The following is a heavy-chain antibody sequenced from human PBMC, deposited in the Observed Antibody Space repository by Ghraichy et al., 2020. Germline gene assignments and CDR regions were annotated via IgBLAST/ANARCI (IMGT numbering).Heavy chain of an antibody. CDR2: IIPIFGTA. D-gene: IGHD2-21*01. V-gene: IGHV1-69*06. Sequence: SVKVSCKASGGTFSSYAISWVRQAPGQGLEWMGGIIPIFGTANYAQKFQGRVTITADKSTSTAYMELSSLRSEDTAVYYCARVAECGGDCYEALVGIWYFDYWGQGTLVTVSS. J-gene: IGHJ4*02. CDR3: ARVAECGGDCYEALVGIWYFDY. CDR1: GGTFSSYA.